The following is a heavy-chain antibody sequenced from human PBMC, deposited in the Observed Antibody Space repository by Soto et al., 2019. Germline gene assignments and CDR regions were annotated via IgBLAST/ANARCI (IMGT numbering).Heavy chain of an antibody. J-gene: IGHJ6*02. CDR2: IYPGHSDT. CDR3: TSSVRENYYGMDA. D-gene: IGHD6-25*01. CDR1: GYSFTTWW. V-gene: IGHV5-51*01. Sequence: ESLKTSLKCSGYSFTTWWNGWARQMPVKGLECMGVIYPGHSDTRYSPSFQGRVIISADKSINTANRQWSSLKASDTAIYFCTSSVRENYYGMDARGQGTTITVSS.